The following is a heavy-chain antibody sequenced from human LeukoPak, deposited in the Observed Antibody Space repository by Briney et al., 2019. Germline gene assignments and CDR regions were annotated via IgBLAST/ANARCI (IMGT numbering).Heavy chain of an antibody. J-gene: IGHJ4*02. CDR2: IWYDGSNK. V-gene: IGHV3-33*08. D-gene: IGHD3-22*01. Sequence: GGSLRLSCAASGFTFSSYAMSWVRQAPGKGLEWVAVIWYDGSNKYYADSVKGRFTISRDNSKNTLYLQMNSLRAEDTAVYYCARTHAFYYDSSGLDYWGQGTLVTVSS. CDR3: ARTHAFYYDSSGLDY. CDR1: GFTFSSYA.